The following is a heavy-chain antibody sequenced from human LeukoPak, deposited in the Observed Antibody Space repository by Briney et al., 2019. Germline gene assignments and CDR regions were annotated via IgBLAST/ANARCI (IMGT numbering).Heavy chain of an antibody. CDR1: GGTFSSYA. CDR3: AGAFYCSSTSCYRAAFDI. CDR2: IIPILGIA. J-gene: IGHJ3*02. V-gene: IGHV1-69*04. Sequence: SVKVSCKASGGTFSSYAISWVRQAPGQGLEWMGRIIPILGIANYAQKFQGRVTITADKSTSTAYVELSSLRSEDTAVYYCAGAFYCSSTSCYRAAFDIWGQGTMVTVSS. D-gene: IGHD2-2*02.